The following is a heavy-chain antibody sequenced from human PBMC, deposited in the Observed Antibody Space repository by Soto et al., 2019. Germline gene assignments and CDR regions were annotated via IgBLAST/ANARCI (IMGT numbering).Heavy chain of an antibody. CDR1: GFDFSSHT. Sequence: EVHLLESGGGLLQPGGSLRLPCSASGFDFSSHTMIWVRQAPGKGLEWVASIGNSGDISNYGDSVKGRFTISRDNSKNTLYLKMNCLRAEDTALYFCERRQVGAIKGKSVFHSWGQGTLATVSS. CDR3: ERRQVGAIKGKSVFHS. CDR2: IGNSGDIS. J-gene: IGHJ5*01. D-gene: IGHD1-26*01. V-gene: IGHV3-23*01.